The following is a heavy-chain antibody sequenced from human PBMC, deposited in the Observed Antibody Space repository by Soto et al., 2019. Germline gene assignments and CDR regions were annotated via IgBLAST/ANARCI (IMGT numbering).Heavy chain of an antibody. CDR3: ARDEYYYDSSGYYSEGAFDI. CDR1: GGSISSGGYY. J-gene: IGHJ3*02. D-gene: IGHD3-22*01. Sequence: QVQLQESGPGLVKPSQTLSLTCTVSGGSISSGGYYWSWIRQHPGKGLEWIGYIYYSGSTYYNPSLKSRVTISVDTSKNHFSLKLSSVTAADTAVYYCARDEYYYDSSGYYSEGAFDIWGQGTMVTVSS. CDR2: IYYSGST. V-gene: IGHV4-31*03.